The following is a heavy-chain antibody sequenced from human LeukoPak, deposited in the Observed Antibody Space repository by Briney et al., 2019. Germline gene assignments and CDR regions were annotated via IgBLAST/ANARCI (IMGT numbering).Heavy chain of an antibody. V-gene: IGHV4-59*12. CDR2: IYYSGST. CDR3: ARRCSDGSCYSNDAFDI. CDR1: GGSISSYY. Sequence: SETLSLTCTVSGGSISSYYWSWIRQPPGKGLEWIGYIYYSGSTNYNPSLKSRVTISVDTSKNQFSLRLSSVTAADTAVYYCARRCSDGSCYSNDAFDIWGQGTMVTVSS. J-gene: IGHJ3*02. D-gene: IGHD2-15*01.